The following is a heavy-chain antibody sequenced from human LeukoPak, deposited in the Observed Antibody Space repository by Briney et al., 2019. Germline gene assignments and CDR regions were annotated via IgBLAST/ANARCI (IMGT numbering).Heavy chain of an antibody. V-gene: IGHV4-59*01. CDR1: GGSIRRNS. CDR2: IFYSGTY. D-gene: IGHD5-24*01. J-gene: IGHJ4*02. CDR3: AEEDRDNYYFDS. Sequence: SETLSLTCTVSGGSIRRNSWSWIRQPPGKGLEWIGYIFYSGTYNYNPSLKSRLTIAIDTSKNQFSLRLSSVTAADTAVYYCAEEDRDNYYFDSWGQGTLVTVSS.